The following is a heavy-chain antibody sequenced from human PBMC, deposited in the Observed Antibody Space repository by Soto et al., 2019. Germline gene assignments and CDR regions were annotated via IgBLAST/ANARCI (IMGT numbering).Heavy chain of an antibody. CDR1: GFTFSSYW. CDR3: VRDDCGLGIDY. J-gene: IGHJ4*02. V-gene: IGHV3-74*01. CDR2: IDGDGSST. Sequence: EVQLVESGGGLVQPGGSLTLSCAASGFTFSSYWMHWVRQTPEKGLVWVSHIDGDGSSTTYADSVKGRFTIPRDNAKNTLYPQMSSLRAEDTAVYYCVRDDCGLGIDYWGLGTLVTVSS. D-gene: IGHD2-21*01.